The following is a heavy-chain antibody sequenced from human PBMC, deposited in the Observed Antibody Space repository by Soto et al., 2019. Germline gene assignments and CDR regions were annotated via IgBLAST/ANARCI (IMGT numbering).Heavy chain of an antibody. J-gene: IGHJ5*02. V-gene: IGHV4-39*01. CDR3: SRRAPEGFDP. CDR2: ISYSGST. Sequence: SETLSLTCPVSGCSIYSSPYYWGWIRQSPGRGLEWIASISYSGSTFYNPSLKSRVTIFVHTSKNEFSLKLSSVTAADTALYYCSRRAPEGFDPWGQGTLVTVSS. CDR1: GCSIYSSPYY.